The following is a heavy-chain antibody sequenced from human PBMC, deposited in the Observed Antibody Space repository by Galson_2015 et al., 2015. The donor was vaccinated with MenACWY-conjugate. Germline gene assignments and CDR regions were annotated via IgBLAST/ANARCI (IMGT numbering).Heavy chain of an antibody. CDR1: GFTFSSYS. V-gene: IGHV3-21*01. J-gene: IGHJ4*02. D-gene: IGHD1-26*01. CDR2: ISSSSSYI. Sequence: SLRLSCAASGFTFSSYSMNWVRQAPGKGLEWVSSISSSSSYIYYADSVKGRFTISRDNAKNTLYLQMNSLRDDDTAVYYCARGHIVGASGTGRIDYWGQGTLVTVSS. CDR3: ARGHIVGASGTGRIDY.